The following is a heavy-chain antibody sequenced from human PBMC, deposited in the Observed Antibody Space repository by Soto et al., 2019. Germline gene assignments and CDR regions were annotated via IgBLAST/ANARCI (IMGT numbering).Heavy chain of an antibody. CDR3: ARDSSGYYYYYYGMDV. D-gene: IGHD3-22*01. Sequence: EVHLVESGGGLVQPGGSLRLYCAASGFTFSSYWMTWVRQAPGKGLEWVASIKLDGSEKYYVDSVKGRFTISRDNAKNSLHLQMNSLRAVDTAVYYCARDSSGYYYYYYGMDVWGQGTTVTVSS. V-gene: IGHV3-7*03. CDR1: GFTFSSYW. CDR2: IKLDGSEK. J-gene: IGHJ6*02.